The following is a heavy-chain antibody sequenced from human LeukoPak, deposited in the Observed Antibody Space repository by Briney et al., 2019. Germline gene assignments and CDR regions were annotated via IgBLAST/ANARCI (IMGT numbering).Heavy chain of an antibody. V-gene: IGHV3-7*05. D-gene: IGHD5-24*01. Sequence: GGSLRLSCAASGFTFSSYWMSWVRQAPGKGLEWVANIKQDGSEKYYVDSVKGRFTISRDNAKNSLYLQMNSLRAEDTAVYYCAREGDGYNPPYCYYYGMDVWGQGTTVTVSS. CDR1: GFTFSSYW. CDR2: IKQDGSEK. CDR3: AREGDGYNPPYCYYYGMDV. J-gene: IGHJ6*02.